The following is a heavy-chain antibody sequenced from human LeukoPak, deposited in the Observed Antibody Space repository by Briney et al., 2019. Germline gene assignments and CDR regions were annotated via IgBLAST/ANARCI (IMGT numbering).Heavy chain of an antibody. J-gene: IGHJ6*03. CDR3: ARAVYYYGSGSYYKSYYDMDV. CDR2: INSDGSST. V-gene: IGHV3-74*01. D-gene: IGHD3-10*01. CDR1: GFTFSSYW. Sequence: GGSLRLSCAASGFTFSSYWMHWVRQAPGKGLVWVSRINSDGSSTSYADPVKGRFTISRDNAKNTLYLQMNSLRAEDTAVYYCARAVYYYGSGSYYKSYYDMDVWGKGTTVTVSS.